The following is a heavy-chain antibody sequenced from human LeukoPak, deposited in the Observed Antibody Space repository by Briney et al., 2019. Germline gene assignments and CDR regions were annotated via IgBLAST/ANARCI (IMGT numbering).Heavy chain of an antibody. CDR3: ARVVSGSGYSIY. D-gene: IGHD3-22*01. J-gene: IGHJ4*02. CDR1: GYTFTNYG. V-gene: IGHV1-18*01. CDR2: ISGHNGIT. Sequence: ASVKVSCKPSGYTFTNYGVSWVRQAPEQGLEWMGWISGHNGITNYAQKFQDRVTMTTDTSTSTAYMELTSLRSDDTAVYYCARVVSGSGYSIYWGQGTLVTVSS.